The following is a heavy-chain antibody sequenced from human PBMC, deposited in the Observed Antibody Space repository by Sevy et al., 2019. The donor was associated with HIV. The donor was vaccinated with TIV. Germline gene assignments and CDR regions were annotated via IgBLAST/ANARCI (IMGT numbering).Heavy chain of an antibody. V-gene: IGHV3-23*01. CDR1: GFTFSSYA. CDR3: AKGCSYDSLLDHFDY. J-gene: IGHJ4*02. CDR2: ISGSGGST. D-gene: IGHD3-22*01. Sequence: GGSLRLSCAASGFTFSSYAMSWVRQAPGKGLEWVSAISGSGGSTYYADSVKGRFTISRDNSKNTLYLQMNSLRAEDTAVYYCAKGCSYDSLLDHFDYWGQGTLVTVSS.